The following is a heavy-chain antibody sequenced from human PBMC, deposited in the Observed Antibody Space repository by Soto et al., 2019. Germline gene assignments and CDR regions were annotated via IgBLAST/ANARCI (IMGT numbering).Heavy chain of an antibody. CDR2: IYYSGST. V-gene: IGHV4-39*01. J-gene: IGHJ4*02. D-gene: IGHD7-27*01. CDR3: ARRWGSSFDY. Sequence: QLQLQESGPGLVKPSETLSLTCTVSGGSISSYYWGWIRRPPGKGLEWIGSIYYSGSTYYNPSLQSPVTISGDTSKNQFSLKLSAVTAADTAVYYSARRWGSSFDYWGQGTLVTVSS. CDR1: GGSISSYY.